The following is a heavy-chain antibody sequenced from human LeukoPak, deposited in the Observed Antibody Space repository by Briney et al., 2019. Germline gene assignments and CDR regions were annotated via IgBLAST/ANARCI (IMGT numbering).Heavy chain of an antibody. J-gene: IGHJ6*03. V-gene: IGHV4-59*01. CDR1: GGSISSYY. D-gene: IGHD3-10*01. CDR2: MYYTGNT. Sequence: TSETLSLTCTVSGGSISSYYWSWIRQPPGKGLEWIGYMYYTGNTNYNPSLKSRVTISVDTSKNQFSLKLTSVTAADTAVYYCARDLRSGYGSGSEYYYYYYMDVWGKGTTVTVSS. CDR3: ARDLRSGYGSGSEYYYYYYMDV.